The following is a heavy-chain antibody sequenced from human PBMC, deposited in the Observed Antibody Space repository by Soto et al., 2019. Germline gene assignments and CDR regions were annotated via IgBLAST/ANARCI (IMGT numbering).Heavy chain of an antibody. Sequence: SGPTLVNPTQTLTLTCTFSGFSLSTIGMSATWIRQPPGKALEWLALIDWADYKFYTTSLRTRLTISKDTSENKVVLIMTNMGPVDTATYYCARIERSKHGFGFFDSWGQGTLVTVSS. J-gene: IGHJ4*02. V-gene: IGHV2-70*13. CDR1: GFSLSTIGMS. D-gene: IGHD3-10*01. CDR3: ARIERSKHGFGFFDS. CDR2: IDWADYK.